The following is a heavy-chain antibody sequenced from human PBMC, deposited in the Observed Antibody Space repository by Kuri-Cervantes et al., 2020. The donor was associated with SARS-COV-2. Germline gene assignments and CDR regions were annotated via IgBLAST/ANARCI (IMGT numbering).Heavy chain of an antibody. CDR3: ARNLVWFGELLYPPAGAFDI. V-gene: IGHV4-38-2*01. Sequence: GSLRLSCAVSGYSISSGYYWGWIRQPPGKGLEWIGSIYYSGSTYYNPFLKSRVTISVDTSKNQFSLKLSSVTAADTAVYYCARNLVWFGELLYPPAGAFDIWGQGTMVTVSS. CDR1: GYSISSGYY. J-gene: IGHJ3*02. D-gene: IGHD3-10*01. CDR2: IYYSGST.